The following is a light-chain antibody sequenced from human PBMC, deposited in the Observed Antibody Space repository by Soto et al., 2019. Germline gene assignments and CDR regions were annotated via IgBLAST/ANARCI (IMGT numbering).Light chain of an antibody. CDR3: HQYGSSPLT. CDR2: SVS. CDR1: ETGDTSS. Sequence: EIVLTQSPGTLSLSPGETATLSCRASETGDTSSLGWYQQKPGRDPSLLIYSVSSRATGIPDRFSASGSATDLTLTITRLEPEDFAVYYCHQYGSSPLTFGGGTKVEI. V-gene: IGKV3-20*01. J-gene: IGKJ4*01.